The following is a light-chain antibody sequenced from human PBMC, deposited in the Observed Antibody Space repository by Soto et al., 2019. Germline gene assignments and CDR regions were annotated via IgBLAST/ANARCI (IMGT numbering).Light chain of an antibody. J-gene: IGKJ4*01. CDR1: QSISSY. CDR3: QQSSSTPQT. Sequence: DIQMTQSPSSLSAFVGDRVTITCRASQSISSYLSWYQQKPGKAPKLLINVASTLQSGVTSRFSGSGSGTDFTLAISSLQPEDFATYYCQQSSSTPQTFGGGTKVDIK. CDR2: VAS. V-gene: IGKV1-39*01.